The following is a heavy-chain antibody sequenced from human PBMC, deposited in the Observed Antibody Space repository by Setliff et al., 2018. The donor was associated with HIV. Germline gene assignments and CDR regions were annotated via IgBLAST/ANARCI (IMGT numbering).Heavy chain of an antibody. CDR2: IIHSGGT. Sequence: SETLSLTCAVYGGSFSGYYWTWIRQPPGRGLEWIGEIIHSGGTNYNRSLKSRVTISVDTSKDQFSLNLSSVTAADTAVYYCARGGLGVVGAIDYWSQGTLVTVSP. V-gene: IGHV4-34*01. D-gene: IGHD2-15*01. CDR3: ARGGLGVVGAIDY. J-gene: IGHJ4*02. CDR1: GGSFSGYY.